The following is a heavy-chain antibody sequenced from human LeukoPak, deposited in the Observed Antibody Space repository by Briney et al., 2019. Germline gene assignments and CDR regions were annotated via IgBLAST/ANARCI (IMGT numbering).Heavy chain of an antibody. CDR2: IYPGDSDT. CDR3: ARRGYCSGGSCYSFDY. D-gene: IGHD2-15*01. V-gene: IGHV5-51*01. CDR1: GYSFTSYW. J-gene: IGHJ4*02. Sequence: GESLKISCKGSGYSFTSYWIGWVRQMPGKGLEWMGIIYPGDSDTRYSPSFQGQVTISADKSISTAYLQWSSLKASDTAMYYCARRGYCSGGSCYSFDYWGQGTLVTVSS.